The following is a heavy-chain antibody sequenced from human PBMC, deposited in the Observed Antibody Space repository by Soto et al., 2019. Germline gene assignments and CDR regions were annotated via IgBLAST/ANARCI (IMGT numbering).Heavy chain of an antibody. Sequence: EVQLLESGGGLVQPGGSLRLSCAASGFTFSSYAMSWVRQAPGKGLEWVSGTSASGGATYYADSVKGRFTISRDNSKNTLYPQMDSLRAENTAVYYCAKANYYDILAGYRNWGQGTLVTVSS. CDR1: GFTFSSYA. D-gene: IGHD3-9*01. CDR3: AKANYYDILAGYRN. V-gene: IGHV3-23*01. J-gene: IGHJ4*02. CDR2: TSASGGAT.